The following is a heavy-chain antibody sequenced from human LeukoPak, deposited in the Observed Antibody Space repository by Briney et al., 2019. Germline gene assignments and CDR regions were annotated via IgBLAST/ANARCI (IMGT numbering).Heavy chain of an antibody. CDR2: ISYDGSNK. CDR3: AKDLIATTRQV. D-gene: IGHD1-1*01. Sequence: GGSLRLSCAASGFTFSSYGMHWVRQAPGKGLEWVAVISYDGSNKYYADSVKGRFTNSRDNSKNTLYLQMNSLRAEDTAVYYCAKDLIATTRQVWGQGTLVTVSS. CDR1: GFTFSSYG. V-gene: IGHV3-30*18. J-gene: IGHJ4*02.